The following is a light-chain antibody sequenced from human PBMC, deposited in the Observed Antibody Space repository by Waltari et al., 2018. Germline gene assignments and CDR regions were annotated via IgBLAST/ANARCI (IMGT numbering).Light chain of an antibody. CDR2: EVS. V-gene: IGLV2-8*01. CDR1: SSDVGGYNY. CDR3: SSYAGNNTPYV. J-gene: IGLJ1*01. Sequence: QSALTQPPSASGSPGQSVTISCTGTSSDVGGYNYVSWYQQHPGKAPQLMIFEVSKRPSGLPDRFSGSNSGNPASLTVSGLQAEDEADYYCSSYAGNNTPYVFGTGTKVTVL.